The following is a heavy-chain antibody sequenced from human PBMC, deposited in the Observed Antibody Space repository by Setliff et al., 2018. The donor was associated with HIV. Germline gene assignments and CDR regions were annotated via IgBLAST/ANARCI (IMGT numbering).Heavy chain of an antibody. D-gene: IGHD6-19*01. V-gene: IGHV4-59*11. J-gene: IGHJ3*02. CDR1: GDSISSHY. CDR2: VYYSGSA. CDR3: ARGRINYSSAWYVDHDAFDI. Sequence: SETLSLTCTVSGDSISSHYWSWIRQPPGKGLEWIGSVYYSGSANYNPSLKSRVTISVDTSKNQFSLRLSSVTAADTAVYYCARGRINYSSAWYVDHDAFDIWGQGTMVTV.